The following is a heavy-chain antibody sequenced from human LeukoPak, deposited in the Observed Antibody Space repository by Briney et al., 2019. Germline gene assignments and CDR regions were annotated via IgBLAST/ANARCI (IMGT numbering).Heavy chain of an antibody. V-gene: IGHV4-59*11. CDR3: ARYTQSTNYYGSVSLFFDY. D-gene: IGHD3-10*01. Sequence: SETLSLTRADPGGSISSHYWSWIRQPPGKRLGWSGYIYYSGSTNYNPSLKSRVTISVDTSKNQFSLKLSSVTAADTAVYYCARYTQSTNYYGSVSLFFDYWGQGTLVTVSS. CDR2: IYYSGST. J-gene: IGHJ4*02. CDR1: GGSISSHY.